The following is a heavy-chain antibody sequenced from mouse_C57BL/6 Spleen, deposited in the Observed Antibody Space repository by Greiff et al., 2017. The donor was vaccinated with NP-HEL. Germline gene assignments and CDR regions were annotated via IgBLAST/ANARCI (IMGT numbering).Heavy chain of an antibody. D-gene: IGHD1-3*01. CDR1: GFTFTDYY. V-gene: IGHV7-3*01. J-gene: IGHJ4*01. Sequence: DVQLVESGGGLVQPGGSLSLSCAASGFTFTDYYMSWVRQPPGKALEWLGFIRNKANGYTTEYSASVKGRFTISRDNSQSILYLQMNALRDEDSATYYGARYPIKAAMDYWGHGTSVTVSS. CDR3: ARYPIKAAMDY. CDR2: IRNKANGYTT.